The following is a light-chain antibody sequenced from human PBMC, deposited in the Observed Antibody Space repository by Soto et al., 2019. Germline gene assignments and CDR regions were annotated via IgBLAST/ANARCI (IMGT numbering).Light chain of an antibody. CDR1: QSVGRY. CDR2: DAS. CDR3: HQRSSWPRT. V-gene: IGKV3-11*01. J-gene: IGKJ1*01. Sequence: EIVLTQSPATLSLSPGEGATLSCRASQSVGRYLAWYQQKVGQAPRLLIYDASKRATGIPARFSGSGSGTDFTLTISSLEPEDFALYYCHQRSSWPRTFGRGTKVEGK.